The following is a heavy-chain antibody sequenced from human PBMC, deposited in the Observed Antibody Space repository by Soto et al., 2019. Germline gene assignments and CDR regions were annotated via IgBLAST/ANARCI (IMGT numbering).Heavy chain of an antibody. D-gene: IGHD2-2*02. CDR2: MNPNSGNT. V-gene: IGHV1-8*01. Sequence: GASVKVSCKASGYTFTSYDINWVRQATGQGLEWMGWMNPNSGNTGYAQKFQGRVTMTRNTSISTAYMELSSLRSEDTAVYYCARAGCSSTSCYIIFFDYYYYGMVVWGQGTSVTLSS. CDR1: GYTFTSYD. J-gene: IGHJ6*02. CDR3: ARAGCSSTSCYIIFFDYYYYGMVV.